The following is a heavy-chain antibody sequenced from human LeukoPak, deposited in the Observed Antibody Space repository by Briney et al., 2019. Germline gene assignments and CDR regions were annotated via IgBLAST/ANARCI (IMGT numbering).Heavy chain of an antibody. CDR1: GFPFQWYI. CDR3: AKDLTL. CDR2: ITPSANNK. V-gene: IGHV3-48*01. D-gene: IGHD2-15*01. J-gene: IGHJ3*01. Sequence: GGPLRLSCSVSGFPFQWYILHWVRPAPGKGLDWISYITPSANNKYYSDSVKGRFTISRDNAKNSVYLQMDSLRAEDRAVYFCAKDLTLWGQGTVVTVSS.